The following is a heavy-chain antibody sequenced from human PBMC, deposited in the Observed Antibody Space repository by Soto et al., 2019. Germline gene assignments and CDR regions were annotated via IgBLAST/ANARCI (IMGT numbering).Heavy chain of an antibody. V-gene: IGHV2-5*02. J-gene: IGHJ4*02. CDR3: ARSKYSISSFDY. D-gene: IGHD6-6*01. Sequence: SGPTLVNPTQTLTLTCTFSGFSLSTDDVGVGWIRQPPGKALDWLAIIYWDDDKRYSPSLKSRLTITKDTSKNQVLLTMTNMDPVDTATYFCARSKYSISSFDYWGQGALVTVSS. CDR2: IYWDDDK. CDR1: GFSLSTDDVG.